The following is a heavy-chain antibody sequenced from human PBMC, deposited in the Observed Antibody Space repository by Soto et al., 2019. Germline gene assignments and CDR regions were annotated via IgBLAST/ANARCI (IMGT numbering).Heavy chain of an antibody. V-gene: IGHV3-30*18. Sequence: QVQLVESGGGVVQPGRSLRLSCAASGFTFSSYGMHWVRQAPGKGLEWVTVISYDGKVAYYADSVKGRFTISRDNSKNTLYLQMDSLRTEDKAMYYCAKEGPITNWYFDYWGQGTLVTVYS. CDR3: AKEGPITNWYFDY. J-gene: IGHJ4*02. CDR2: ISYDGKVA. CDR1: GFTFSSYG. D-gene: IGHD1-1*01.